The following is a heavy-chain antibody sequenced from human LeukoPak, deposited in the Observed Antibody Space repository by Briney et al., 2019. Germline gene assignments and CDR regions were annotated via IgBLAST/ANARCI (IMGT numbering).Heavy chain of an antibody. CDR1: GYSFTSYW. D-gene: IGHD6-13*01. CDR3: ARQILYSSSWYYWFDP. CDR2: IYPGDSDT. V-gene: IGHV5-51*01. Sequence: GESLKISCKGSGYSFTSYWIGWVRQMPGKGLEWMGIIYPGDSDTRYSPSFQGQVTISADKSISTAYLQWSSLKASDTAMYYCARQILYSSSWYYWFDPWGQGTLVTVSS. J-gene: IGHJ5*02.